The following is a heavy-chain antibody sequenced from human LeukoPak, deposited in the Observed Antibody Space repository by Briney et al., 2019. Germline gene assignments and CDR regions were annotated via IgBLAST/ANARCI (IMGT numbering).Heavy chain of an antibody. J-gene: IGHJ4*02. V-gene: IGHV1-46*01. CDR2: INPSGGST. CDR3: ATGPGSGNYPGDY. CDR1: GYTFPSYY. Sequence: ASVTVSCKASGYTFPSYYMHWVRQAPGQGLEWMGIINPSGGSTSYAQKFQGRVTMTRDMSTSTVYMELSSLRSEDTAVYYCATGPGSGNYPGDYWGQGTLVTVSS. D-gene: IGHD3-10*01.